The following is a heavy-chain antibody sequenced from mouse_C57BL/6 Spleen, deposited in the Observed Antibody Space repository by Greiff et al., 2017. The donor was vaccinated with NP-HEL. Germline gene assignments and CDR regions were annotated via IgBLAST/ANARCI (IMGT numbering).Heavy chain of an antibody. CDR1: GFSLTSYG. CDR2: IWSGGST. CDR3: ARRDYSNYEDAMDY. J-gene: IGHJ4*01. D-gene: IGHD2-5*01. Sequence: QVQLKQSGPGLVQPSQSLSITCTVSGFSLTSYGVHWVRQSPGKGLEWLGVIWSGGSTDYNAAFISRLSISKDNSKSQVFFKMNILQADDTAIYYCARRDYSNYEDAMDYWGQGTSVTVSS. V-gene: IGHV2-2*01.